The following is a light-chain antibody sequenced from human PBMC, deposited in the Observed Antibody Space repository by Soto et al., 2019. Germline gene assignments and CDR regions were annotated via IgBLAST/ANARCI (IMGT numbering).Light chain of an antibody. CDR2: EVS. J-gene: IGLJ2*01. CDR3: SSSAGSNNLGVI. V-gene: IGLV2-8*01. CDR1: SSGLGAYNY. Sequence: QSVLTQPPSASGSPGQSVTISCTGISSGLGAYNYVSWYQQHPGKAPKLIIYEVSKRPSGVPDRFSGSKSGNTASLTVSGLQAEDEAHYYCSSSAGSNNLGVIFGGGTKLTVL.